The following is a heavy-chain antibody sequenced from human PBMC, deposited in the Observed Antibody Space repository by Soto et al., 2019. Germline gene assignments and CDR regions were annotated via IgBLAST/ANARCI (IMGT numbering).Heavy chain of an antibody. Sequence: GGSLRLSCAASGFTFSSYAMSWVRQAPGKGLEWVSAISGSGGSTYYADSVKGRFTISRDSSKNTLYLQMNSLRAEDTAVYYCAEDIVVVPAADYWGQGTLVTVSS. D-gene: IGHD2-2*01. CDR3: AEDIVVVPAADY. J-gene: IGHJ4*02. CDR1: GFTFSSYA. V-gene: IGHV3-23*01. CDR2: ISGSGGST.